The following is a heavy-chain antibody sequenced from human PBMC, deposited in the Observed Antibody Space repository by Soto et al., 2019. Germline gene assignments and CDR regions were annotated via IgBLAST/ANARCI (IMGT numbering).Heavy chain of an antibody. V-gene: IGHV3-33*01. CDR3: ARGEGPIDY. J-gene: IGHJ4*02. CDR1: GFTFSSYG. CDR2: IWYDGSNK. Sequence: QVQLVESGGGVVQPGRSLRLSCAASGFTFSSYGMHWVRQAPGKGLEWVAVIWYDGSNKYYADSVKGRFTIPRDNSKNTLYLQMNSLRAEDTAVYYCARGEGPIDYWGQGTLVTVSS.